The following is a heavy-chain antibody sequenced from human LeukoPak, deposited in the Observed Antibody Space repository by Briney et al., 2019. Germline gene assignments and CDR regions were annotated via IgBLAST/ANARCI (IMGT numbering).Heavy chain of an antibody. V-gene: IGHV4-39*01. D-gene: IGHD3-10*01. CDR3: ARATWTSRWFPFDS. J-gene: IGHJ4*02. CDR2: VFYRGNS. Sequence: SETLSLTCTVSDGSISNTTNYWGWIRQSPGKGLEWIGNVFYRGNSNDNPSLRSRVTMSVDASKNQLSLKLSSVTAADTAVYLCARATWTSRWFPFDSWGQGTLVTVSS. CDR1: DGSISNTTNY.